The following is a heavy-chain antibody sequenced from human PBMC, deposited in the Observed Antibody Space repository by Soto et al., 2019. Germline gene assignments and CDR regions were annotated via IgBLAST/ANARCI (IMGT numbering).Heavy chain of an antibody. J-gene: IGHJ4*02. CDR2: IGTAGDT. Sequence: PGGSLRLSCAASGFTFSSYDMHWVRQATGKGLEWVSAIGTAGDTYYPGSVKGRFTISREKAKNSLYLQMNSLRAGDTAVYYCARVRKGELHFDYWGQGTLVTVSS. CDR1: GFTFSSYD. D-gene: IGHD1-26*01. V-gene: IGHV3-13*01. CDR3: ARVRKGELHFDY.